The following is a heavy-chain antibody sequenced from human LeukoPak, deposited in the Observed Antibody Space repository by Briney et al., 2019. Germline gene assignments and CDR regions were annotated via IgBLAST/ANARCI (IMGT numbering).Heavy chain of an antibody. CDR2: LYDSGST. CDR3: ARTVVTLDWYFDL. J-gene: IGHJ2*01. CDR1: GGSISSSSYY. D-gene: IGHD4-23*01. Sequence: SETLSLTCTVSGGSISSSSYYWDWIRQPPGKGLEWIGNLYDSGSTHYNPSLRSRVTISADTSKNQFSLKLSSVTAADTAVYYCARTVVTLDWYFDLWGRGTLVSVSS. V-gene: IGHV4-39*07.